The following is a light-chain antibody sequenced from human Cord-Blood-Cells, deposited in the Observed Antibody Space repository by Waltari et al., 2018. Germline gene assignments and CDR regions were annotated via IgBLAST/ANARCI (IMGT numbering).Light chain of an antibody. J-gene: IGLJ1*01. Sequence: QSALTQPRSVSGSPGQSVTISCTGPSSDVGGYNYVSWYQQPPGKAPKLMIYDVSKRPAGVPDRFSGSKSGNTASLTISGLQAEDEADYYCCSYAGSYTFYVFGTGTKVTVL. CDR1: SSDVGGYNY. CDR2: DVS. V-gene: IGLV2-11*01. CDR3: CSYAGSYTFYV.